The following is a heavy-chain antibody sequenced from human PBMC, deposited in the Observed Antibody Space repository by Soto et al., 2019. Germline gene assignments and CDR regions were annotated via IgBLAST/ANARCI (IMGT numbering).Heavy chain of an antibody. J-gene: IGHJ5*02. CDR1: GGTFSSYA. D-gene: IGHD3-16*01. CDR2: MIPNCGTA. Sequence: ASVKVSCKASGGTFSSYAISWVRQAPGQGLEWMGWMIPNCGTANYAQKFQGRVTMTRNTSISTAYMELSSLRSEDTAVYYCARLKQDYAVAWGQGTLVTVSS. CDR3: ARLKQDYAVA. V-gene: IGHV1-8*02.